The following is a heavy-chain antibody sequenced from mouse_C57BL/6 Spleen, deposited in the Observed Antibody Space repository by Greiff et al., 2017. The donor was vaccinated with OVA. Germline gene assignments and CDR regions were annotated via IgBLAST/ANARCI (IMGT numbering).Heavy chain of an antibody. D-gene: IGHD1-1*01. CDR2: IHPNSGST. Sequence: QVQLQQPGAELVKPGASVKLSCKASGYTFTSYWMHWVKQRPGQGLEWIGMIHPNSGSTNYNEKFKSKATLTVDKSSSTAYMQLSSLTSEDSAVYYCARRGFPTTVVATGDYFDYWGQGTTLTVSS. J-gene: IGHJ2*01. V-gene: IGHV1-64*01. CDR1: GYTFTSYW. CDR3: ARRGFPTTVVATGDYFDY.